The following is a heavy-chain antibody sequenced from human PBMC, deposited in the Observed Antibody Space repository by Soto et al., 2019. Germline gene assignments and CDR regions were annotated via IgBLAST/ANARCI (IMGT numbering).Heavy chain of an antibody. Sequence: EVQLLESGGGLVQPGGSLRLSCAASGFTFSSYAMSWVRQAPGKGLEWVSGISSSGGSTYYADSVKGRFTISRDNSXNTLYLQMNSLRAEDTAVYYCAKDVGGYSGYAFDYWGQGTLVTVSS. D-gene: IGHD5-12*01. CDR2: ISSSGGST. V-gene: IGHV3-23*01. J-gene: IGHJ4*02. CDR3: AKDVGGYSGYAFDY. CDR1: GFTFSSYA.